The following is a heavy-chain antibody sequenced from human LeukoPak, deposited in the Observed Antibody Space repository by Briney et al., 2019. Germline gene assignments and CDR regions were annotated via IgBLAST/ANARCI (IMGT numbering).Heavy chain of an antibody. CDR1: GFTFSNYN. D-gene: IGHD1-26*01. Sequence: GGSLRLSCAASGFTFSNYNMNWVRQAPGKGLEWVSSVSSGSSYIFYADSVKGRFTISRDNAKNSLYLQMNSLRVEDTALYYCARYSGTYRDYWGQGTLVTVSS. CDR3: ARYSGTYRDY. V-gene: IGHV3-21*01. CDR2: VSSGSSYI. J-gene: IGHJ4*02.